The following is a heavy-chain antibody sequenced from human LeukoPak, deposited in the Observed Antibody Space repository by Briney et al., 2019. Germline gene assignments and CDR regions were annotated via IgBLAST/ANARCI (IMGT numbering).Heavy chain of an antibody. J-gene: IGHJ4*02. Sequence: GGSLRLSCAASGFTFSSYGMHWVRQAPGKGLEWVAVMWYDGSNKYYADSVKGRFTISRDNSKNTLYLQMNSLRAEDTAVYYCARGEADYYDSSGYYYFDYWGQGTLVTVSS. D-gene: IGHD3-22*01. CDR1: GFTFSSYG. CDR2: MWYDGSNK. V-gene: IGHV3-33*01. CDR3: ARGEADYYDSSGYYYFDY.